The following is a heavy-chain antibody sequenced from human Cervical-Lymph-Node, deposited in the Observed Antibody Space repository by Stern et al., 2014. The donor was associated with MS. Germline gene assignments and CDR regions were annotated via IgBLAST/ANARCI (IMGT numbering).Heavy chain of an antibody. Sequence: VQLVESGAEVKKPGSSVKVSCKASGGTFSSYTITWARQAPGQGLEWMGRIIPILGVASYAQNFQDRVTITADKSTGTAYMELSSLRSEDTAVYYCARESTGDAFDIWGQGTMVTVSS. V-gene: IGHV1-69*09. CDR3: ARESTGDAFDI. CDR1: GGTFSSYT. D-gene: IGHD3-10*01. CDR2: IIPILGVA. J-gene: IGHJ3*02.